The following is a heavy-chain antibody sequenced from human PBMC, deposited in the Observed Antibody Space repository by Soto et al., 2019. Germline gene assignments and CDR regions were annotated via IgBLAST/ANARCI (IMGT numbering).Heavy chain of an antibody. Sequence: SETLSLTCAVYGGSFSGYYWSWIRQPPGKGLEWIGEISHSGSTNYNPSLKSRVTISVDTSKNQFSLKLSSVTAADTAVYYCARVWGSYRYYYYYGMDVWGQGTTVTVSS. V-gene: IGHV4-34*01. CDR2: ISHSGST. CDR1: GGSFSGYY. D-gene: IGHD3-16*02. CDR3: ARVWGSYRYYYYYGMDV. J-gene: IGHJ6*02.